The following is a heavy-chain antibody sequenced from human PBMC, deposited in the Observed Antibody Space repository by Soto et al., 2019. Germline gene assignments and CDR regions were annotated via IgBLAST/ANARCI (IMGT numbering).Heavy chain of an antibody. CDR1: GFTFSSYG. CDR3: AKPTSSSRIYYYYGMDV. Sequence: TGGSLRLSCAASGFTFSSYGMHWVRQAPGKGLEWVAVISYDGSNKYYADSVKGRFTISRDNSKNTLYLQMNSLRAEDTAVYYCAKPTSSSRIYYYYGMDVWGQGTTVTVSS. J-gene: IGHJ6*02. D-gene: IGHD6-13*01. CDR2: ISYDGSNK. V-gene: IGHV3-30*18.